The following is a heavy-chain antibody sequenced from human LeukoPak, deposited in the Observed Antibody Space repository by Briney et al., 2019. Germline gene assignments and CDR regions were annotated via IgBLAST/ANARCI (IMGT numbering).Heavy chain of an antibody. CDR2: ISGSAGTT. CDR3: AKDQTVGDGHIDFEY. CDR1: GFSLSTYV. J-gene: IGHJ4*02. Sequence: GGSLRLSCAASGFSLSTYVMSWVRQAPGKGLEWVSGISGSAGTTYYADSVKGRFTISRDNSKNTLYLQMNSLRAEDTAVYYCAKDQTVGDGHIDFEYWGQGTLVTVSS. V-gene: IGHV3-23*01. D-gene: IGHD5-24*01.